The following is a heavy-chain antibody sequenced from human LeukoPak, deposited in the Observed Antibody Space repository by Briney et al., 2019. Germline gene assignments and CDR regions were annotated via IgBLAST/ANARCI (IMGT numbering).Heavy chain of an antibody. CDR3: ARAVRGFSSHFSGSLPQRRKHSLLFDY. CDR2: INPTSGST. Sequence: ASVKVSCKASGYNFTSSFIHWVRQAPGQGLEWMGIINPTSGSTSSAQKFQGRVTMNRDTSTSTVYMELSSLKSEDTAVYFSARAVRGFSSHFSGSLPQRRKHSLLFDYWGQGTLVTVSS. D-gene: IGHD3-10*01. J-gene: IGHJ4*02. CDR1: GYNFTSSF. V-gene: IGHV1-46*01.